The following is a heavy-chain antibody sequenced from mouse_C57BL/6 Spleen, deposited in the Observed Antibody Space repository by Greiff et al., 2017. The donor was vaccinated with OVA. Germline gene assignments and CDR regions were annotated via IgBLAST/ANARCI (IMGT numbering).Heavy chain of an antibody. Sequence: QVQLQQPGAELVRPGTSVKLSCKASGYTFTSYWMHWVKQRPGQGLEWIGVIDPSDSYTNYHQKLKGKATLTVDTSSSTAYMKLSRLTSEDSAVYYCARGDYGSSLSYRYFDFWGTGTTVTVSS. D-gene: IGHD1-1*01. CDR2: IDPSDSYT. CDR3: ARGDYGSSLSYRYFDF. J-gene: IGHJ1*03. CDR1: GYTFTSYW. V-gene: IGHV1-59*01.